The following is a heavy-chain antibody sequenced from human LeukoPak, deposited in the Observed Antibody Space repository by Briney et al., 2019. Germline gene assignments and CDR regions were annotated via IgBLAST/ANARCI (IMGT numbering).Heavy chain of an antibody. D-gene: IGHD3-16*01. CDR3: ASGRHDFVH. CDR2: IKHDGNEV. V-gene: IGHV3-7*01. Sequence: GGSLRLSCAASGFIFRSDWMSWVRQAPGKGLEWVANIKHDGNEVHYVDSLKDRFTISRDNARNSLYLQMSSLRAEDTAVYYCASGRHDFVHWGHGTLVTVSS. CDR1: GFIFRSDW. J-gene: IGHJ4*01.